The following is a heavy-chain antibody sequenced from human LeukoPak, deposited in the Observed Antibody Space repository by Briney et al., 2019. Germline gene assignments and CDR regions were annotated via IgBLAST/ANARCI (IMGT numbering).Heavy chain of an antibody. CDR1: GGSISSSNW. CDR2: IYHSGST. D-gene: IGHD6-19*01. V-gene: IGHV4-4*02. Sequence: PSETLSLTCAVSGGSISSSNWWGWVRQPPGKGLEWIGEIYHSGSTNYNPSLKSRVTISVDKSKNQFSLKLSSVTAADTAVYYCARAPWEYSSGTYFDYWGQGTLVTVSS. J-gene: IGHJ4*02. CDR3: ARAPWEYSSGTYFDY.